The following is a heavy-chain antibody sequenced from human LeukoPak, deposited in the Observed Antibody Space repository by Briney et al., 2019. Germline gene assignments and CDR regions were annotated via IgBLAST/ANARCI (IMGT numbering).Heavy chain of an antibody. Sequence: SQTLSLTCAISGDSVSSNSAAWNWIRQSPSRGLEWLGRTYYRSKWYNDYAVSVKSRITINPDTSKNQFSLQLNSVTPEDTAVYYCAREGRGYSYGSDLGRFDPWGQGTLVTVSS. D-gene: IGHD5-18*01. CDR2: TYYRSKWYN. CDR3: AREGRGYSYGSDLGRFDP. J-gene: IGHJ5*02. CDR1: GDSVSSNSAA. V-gene: IGHV6-1*01.